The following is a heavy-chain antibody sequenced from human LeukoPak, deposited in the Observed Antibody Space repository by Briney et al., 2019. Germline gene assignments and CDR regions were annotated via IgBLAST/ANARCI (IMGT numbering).Heavy chain of an antibody. V-gene: IGHV3-23*01. D-gene: IGHD1-1*01. CDR1: GFTFSSYA. CDR2: ISSSAGST. Sequence: GGSLRLSCAASGFTFSSYAMTWVRQAPGKGLQWVSAISSSAGSTYYADSVRGRFTISRDNAKNTLYLQMNSLRAEDTAVYYCAKDSYWNPDNAFDIWGQGTMVTVSS. J-gene: IGHJ3*02. CDR3: AKDSYWNPDNAFDI.